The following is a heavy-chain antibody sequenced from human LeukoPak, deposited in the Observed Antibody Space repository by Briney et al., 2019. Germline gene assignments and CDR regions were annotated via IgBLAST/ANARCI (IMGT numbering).Heavy chain of an antibody. CDR2: ISSNGGST. Sequence: GGSLRLSCAASGFTFSSYAMHWVRQAPGKGLEYVSAISSNGGSTYYANSVKGRFTISRDNSKNTLYLQMNSLRAEDTAVYYCARVYCSSTSCYGFDYWGQGTLVTVSS. CDR3: ARVYCSSTSCYGFDY. CDR1: GFTFSSYA. J-gene: IGHJ4*02. V-gene: IGHV3-64*01. D-gene: IGHD2-2*01.